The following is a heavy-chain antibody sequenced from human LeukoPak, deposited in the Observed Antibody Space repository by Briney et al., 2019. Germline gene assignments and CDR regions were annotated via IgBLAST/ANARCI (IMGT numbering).Heavy chain of an antibody. CDR3: ARDYRGVATDY. Sequence: SGTLSLTCTVSGGSVSSGNYYWSWIRQPPGKGLEWIGYIYYSGSTNYNPSLKSRVTISVDTSNNQFSLKLSSVTAADTAVYYCARDYRGVATDYWGQGTLVTVSS. V-gene: IGHV4-61*01. CDR1: GGSVSSGNYY. D-gene: IGHD5-12*01. CDR2: IYYSGST. J-gene: IGHJ4*02.